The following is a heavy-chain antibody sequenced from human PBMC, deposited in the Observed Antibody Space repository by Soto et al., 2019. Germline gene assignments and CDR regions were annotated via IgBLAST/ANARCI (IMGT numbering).Heavy chain of an antibody. D-gene: IGHD3-3*01. CDR2: INHSGST. CDR1: GGSFSGYY. V-gene: IGHV4-34*01. J-gene: IGHJ4*02. Sequence: SETLSLTCAVYGGSFSGYYWSWIRQPPGKGLEWIGEINHSGSTNYNPSLKSRVTISVGTSKNQFSLKLSSVTAADTAVYYCARAHPGTITNFGVATAYYFDYWGRGTLVTVSS. CDR3: ARAHPGTITNFGVATAYYFDY.